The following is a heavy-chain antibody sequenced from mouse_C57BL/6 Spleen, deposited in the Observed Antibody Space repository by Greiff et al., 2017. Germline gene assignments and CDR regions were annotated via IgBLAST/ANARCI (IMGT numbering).Heavy chain of an antibody. CDR3: AMGDGNYVGFFDY. CDR2: IDPSDSYT. J-gene: IGHJ2*01. D-gene: IGHD2-1*01. Sequence: QVQLQQPGAELVRPGTSVKLSCKASGYTFTSYWMHWVKQRPGQGLEWIGVIDPSDSYTNYNQKFQGKATLTVDKSSSTAYMQLSSLTSEDSAVYYCAMGDGNYVGFFDYWGQGTTLTVSS. CDR1: GYTFTSYW. V-gene: IGHV1-59*01.